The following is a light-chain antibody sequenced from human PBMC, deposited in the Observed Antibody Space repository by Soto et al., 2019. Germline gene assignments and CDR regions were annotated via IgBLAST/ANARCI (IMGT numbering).Light chain of an antibody. CDR2: GAS. Sequence: ETVLTQSPGTLSLSPGEKATLSCRASQSVSSSYLARYRQKPGQAPRLLIYGASSRATGIPDRFSGSGSGTDFTLTISRLEPEDFAVYYCQQYGSAPPSWTFGQGTKVEIK. J-gene: IGKJ1*01. V-gene: IGKV3-20*01. CDR1: QSVSSSY. CDR3: QQYGSAPPSWT.